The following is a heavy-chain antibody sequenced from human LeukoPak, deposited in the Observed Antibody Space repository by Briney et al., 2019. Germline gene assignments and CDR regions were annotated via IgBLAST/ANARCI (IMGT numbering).Heavy chain of an antibody. CDR1: GGTFISYA. CDR3: ASPEGGYSYGYVY. Sequence: SVKVSCKASGGTFISYAISWVRQAPGQGLEWMGGIIPIFGTANYAQKFQGGVTITADESTSTAYMELSSLRSEDTAVYYCASPEGGYSYGYVYWGQGTLVTVSS. CDR2: IIPIFGTA. J-gene: IGHJ4*02. V-gene: IGHV1-69*13. D-gene: IGHD5-18*01.